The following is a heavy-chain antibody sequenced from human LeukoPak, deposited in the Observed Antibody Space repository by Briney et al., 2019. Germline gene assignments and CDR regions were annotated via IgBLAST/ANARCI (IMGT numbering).Heavy chain of an antibody. CDR3: ARDGTYYDFWSGSVEGAFDI. Sequence: PGGSLRLSCAASGFTLSSYSMNWVPQAPGKGLEWVSSISSSSSYIYYADSVKGRFTISRDNAKNSLYLQMNSLRAEDTAVYYCARDGTYYDFWSGSVEGAFDIWGQGTMVTVSS. CDR2: ISSSSSYI. D-gene: IGHD3-3*01. J-gene: IGHJ3*02. V-gene: IGHV3-21*01. CDR1: GFTLSSYS.